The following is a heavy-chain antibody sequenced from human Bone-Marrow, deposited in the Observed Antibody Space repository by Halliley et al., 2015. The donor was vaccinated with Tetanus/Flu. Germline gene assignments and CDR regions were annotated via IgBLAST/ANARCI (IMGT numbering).Heavy chain of an antibody. CDR3: ARVRITSGRRFDP. J-gene: IGHJ5*02. D-gene: IGHD3-10*01. V-gene: IGHV1-8*01. CDR1: GYTFNSYD. Sequence: QVQLVQSGAEVMKPGASVRVSCKASGYTFNSYDINWVRQATGQGLEWMGWMNPNSGITAYAHKFRGRVTMTRNTSINTAYMELSSLTSEDTAVYYCARVRITSGRRFDPWGQGTLVTVSS. CDR2: MNPNSGIT.